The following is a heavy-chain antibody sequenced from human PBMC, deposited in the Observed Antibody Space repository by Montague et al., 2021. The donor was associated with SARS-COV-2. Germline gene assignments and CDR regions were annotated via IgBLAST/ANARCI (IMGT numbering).Heavy chain of an antibody. CDR1: GGSISSGGYY. D-gene: IGHD3-16*01. CDR3: ARANYYVMTSKAYAMDV. V-gene: IGHV4-31*03. Sequence: TLSLTCTVSGGSISSGGYYWSWVRQPPGKGLDWIGYIFYRGGTYYNPSLKSRVSMSVDTSKIQFSLNLTSVTAADTAVYYCARANYYVMTSKAYAMDVWGHGTTVTVSS. CDR2: IFYRGGT. J-gene: IGHJ6*02.